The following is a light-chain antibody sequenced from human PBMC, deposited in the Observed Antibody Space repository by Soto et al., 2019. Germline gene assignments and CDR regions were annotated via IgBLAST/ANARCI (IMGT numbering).Light chain of an antibody. V-gene: IGKV1-5*01. CDR1: QSISSW. CDR2: DAS. J-gene: IGKJ4*01. CDR3: QQYNSWPLT. Sequence: DIQMTQSPSTLSASVGDRVTITCRASQSISSWLAWYQQKPGKAPKLLIYDASSLESGVPPRFSGSGSGTEFTLSISSLQSEHFAVYYCQQYNSWPLTFGGGTKVDIK.